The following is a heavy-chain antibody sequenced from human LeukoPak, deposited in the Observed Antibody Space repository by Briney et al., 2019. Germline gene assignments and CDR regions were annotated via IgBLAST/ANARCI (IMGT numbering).Heavy chain of an antibody. CDR3: ARGGRYCSSTSCYGFAY. D-gene: IGHD2-2*01. CDR2: MNTNSGNK. CDR1: GYTFRSYD. Sequence: ASVKVSCKASGYTFRSYDINGVGQAAGEGGEGMGGMNTNSGNKVYAQKLQGRGTMTRNTYRRTTYMELSRLRSEATAVYYCARGGRYCSSTSCYGFAYWGQGTLLTVPS. V-gene: IGHV1-8*01. J-gene: IGHJ4*02.